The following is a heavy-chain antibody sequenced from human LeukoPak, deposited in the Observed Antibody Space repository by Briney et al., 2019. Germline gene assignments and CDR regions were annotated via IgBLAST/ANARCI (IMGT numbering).Heavy chain of an antibody. D-gene: IGHD2-21*02. CDR1: GGSISSGDYY. V-gene: IGHV4-30-4*01. Sequence: SQTLSLTCTVSGGSISSGDYYWSWIRQPPGKGLEWIGYIYYSGSTYYNPSLKSRVTISVDTSKNQFSLKLSSVTAADTAVYYCARYFPGVVVTGSAFDIWGQGTMVTVPS. CDR2: IYYSGST. J-gene: IGHJ3*02. CDR3: ARYFPGVVVTGSAFDI.